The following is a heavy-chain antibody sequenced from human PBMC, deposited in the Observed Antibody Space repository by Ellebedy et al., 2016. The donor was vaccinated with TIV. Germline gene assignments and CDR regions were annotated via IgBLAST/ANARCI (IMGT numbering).Heavy chain of an antibody. CDR3: AKDWRVAVAAYFDY. J-gene: IGHJ4*02. CDR2: ISGGGGST. D-gene: IGHD6-19*01. CDR1: GFTFSSYA. Sequence: GESLKISCAASGFTFSSYAMSWVRQAPGKGLEWVSAISGGGGSTYYADSVKGRFTISRDNSKNTLYLQMNSLRAEDTAVYYCAKDWRVAVAAYFDYWGQGTLVTVSS. V-gene: IGHV3-23*01.